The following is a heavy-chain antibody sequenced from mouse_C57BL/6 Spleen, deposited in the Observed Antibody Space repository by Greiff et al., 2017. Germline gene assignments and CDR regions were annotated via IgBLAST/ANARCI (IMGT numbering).Heavy chain of an antibody. J-gene: IGHJ2*01. CDR1: GYTFTSYW. CDR3: ARGGYSNYVDY. V-gene: IGHV1-69*01. CDR2: IDPSDSYT. Sequence: QVQLQQPGAELVMPGASVKLSCKASGYTFTSYWMHWVKQRPGQGLEWIGEIDPSDSYTNYNQKFKGKSTLTVDKSSSTAYMQRSSLTSEDSAVYYCARGGYSNYVDYWGQGTTLTVSS. D-gene: IGHD2-5*01.